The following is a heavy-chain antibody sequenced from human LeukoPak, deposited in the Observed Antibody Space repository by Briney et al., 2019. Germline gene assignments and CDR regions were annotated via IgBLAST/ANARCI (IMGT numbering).Heavy chain of an antibody. Sequence: GASVKVSCKASGDTFTSYYMHWVRQAPGQGLDWMGIINPSGGSTNYAQKFQGRVTMTRDTSTSTVYMELSSLRSEDTAVYYCAREGGGDNLRHLRFWGQGTLVTVSS. V-gene: IGHV1-46*01. CDR1: GDTFTSYY. J-gene: IGHJ4*02. CDR2: INPSGGST. D-gene: IGHD2-21*02. CDR3: AREGGGDNLRHLRF.